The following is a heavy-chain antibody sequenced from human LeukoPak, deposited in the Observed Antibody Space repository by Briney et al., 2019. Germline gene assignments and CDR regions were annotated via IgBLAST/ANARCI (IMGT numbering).Heavy chain of an antibody. CDR2: INSDGSST. CDR3: ARDRGRRRDGYNYPFDY. V-gene: IGHV3-74*01. J-gene: IGHJ4*02. D-gene: IGHD5-24*01. CDR1: GFTFSSYW. Sequence: GGSLRLSCAASGFTFSSYWMHWVRHAPGKGLVWVSRINSDGSSTSYADSVKGRFTISRDNAKNTLYLQMNSLRAEDTAVYYCARDRGRRRDGYNYPFDYWGQGTLVTVSS.